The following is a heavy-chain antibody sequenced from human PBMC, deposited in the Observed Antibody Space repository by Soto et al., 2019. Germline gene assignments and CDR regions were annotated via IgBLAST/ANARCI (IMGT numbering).Heavy chain of an antibody. V-gene: IGHV1-24*01. Sequence: ASVKVSCKVSGYTLTELSMHWVRQAPGKGLEWMGGFDPEDGETIYAQKFQGRVTMTEDTSTDTAYMELSSLRSDDTAVYYCARDSVAVAGDHYYYYGVDVWGQATTVTVSS. CDR3: ARDSVAVAGDHYYYYGVDV. J-gene: IGHJ6*01. D-gene: IGHD6-19*01. CDR2: FDPEDGET. CDR1: GYTLTELS.